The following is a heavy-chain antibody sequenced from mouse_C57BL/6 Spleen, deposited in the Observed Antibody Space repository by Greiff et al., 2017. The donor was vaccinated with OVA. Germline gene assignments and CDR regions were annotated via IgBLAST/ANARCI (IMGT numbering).Heavy chain of an antibody. D-gene: IGHD2-1*01. CDR3: TSLPYFDY. Sequence: EVQLQQSGPELVKPGASVKISCKASGYSFTGYYMNWVKQSPEKSLEWIGEINPSTGGTTYNQKFKAKATLTADKSSSTAYMELRSLTSEDSAVYYCTSLPYFDYWGQGTTLTVSS. V-gene: IGHV1-42*01. CDR2: INPSTGGT. CDR1: GYSFTGYY. J-gene: IGHJ2*01.